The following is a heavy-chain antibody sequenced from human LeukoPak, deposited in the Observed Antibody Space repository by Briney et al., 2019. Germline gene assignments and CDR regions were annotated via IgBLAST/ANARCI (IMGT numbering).Heavy chain of an antibody. V-gene: IGHV3-33*01. CDR3: ARSYYDGRGVAFDY. Sequence: GGSLRLSCAASGFTFSSYGMRWVRQAPGKGLEWVAVIWYDGSNTYYADSVKGRFTISRDNSKNTLYLQMNSLRAEDTAVYYCARSYYDGRGVAFDYWGRGKLVTVSS. CDR2: IWYDGSNT. D-gene: IGHD3-22*01. J-gene: IGHJ4*02. CDR1: GFTFSSYG.